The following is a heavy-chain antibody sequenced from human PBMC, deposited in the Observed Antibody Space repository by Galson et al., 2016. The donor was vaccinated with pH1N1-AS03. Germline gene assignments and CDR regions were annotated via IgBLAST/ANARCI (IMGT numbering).Heavy chain of an antibody. Sequence: SLRLSCAASGFTFSSYEMNWVRQAPGKGLEWVSYISNSGTLIYYADSVKGRFTISRDNAQNSLYLQMNSLRAEDMAVYYCARDENYDFWRGPQYFYYGMGVWGQGTTVTVSS. CDR1: GFTFSSYE. CDR2: ISNSGTLI. J-gene: IGHJ6*02. D-gene: IGHD3-3*01. V-gene: IGHV3-48*03. CDR3: ARDENYDFWRGPQYFYYGMGV.